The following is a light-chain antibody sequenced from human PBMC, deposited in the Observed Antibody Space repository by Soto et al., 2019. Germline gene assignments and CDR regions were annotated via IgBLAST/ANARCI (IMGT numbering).Light chain of an antibody. V-gene: IGKV3-15*01. CDR3: QQYNNWPET. CDR1: QSVSSN. J-gene: IGKJ1*01. CDR2: GAS. Sequence: EIVMTQSPATLSVSPGERATLSCRASQSVSSNLAWYQQKPGQAPRLLIYGASTRATDVPARFSGSGSGTEFTLTISSLQSGDFAVYYCQQYNNWPETFGQGTKVEI.